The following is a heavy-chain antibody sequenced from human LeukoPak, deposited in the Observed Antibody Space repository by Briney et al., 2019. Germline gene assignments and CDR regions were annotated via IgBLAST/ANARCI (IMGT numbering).Heavy chain of an antibody. D-gene: IGHD4-23*01. Sequence: PGGSLRLSCGPSGFTFSDHAMHWVRQAPGKGLEWLAFIRNDGFYNYYSESGKGRFIISRDNSKNTLFLQMNSLRPDDTALYYCARAVAGSAFDHWGQGTLVAVSS. CDR1: GFTFSDHA. CDR2: IRNDGFYN. V-gene: IGHV3-30*02. J-gene: IGHJ4*02. CDR3: ARAVAGSAFDH.